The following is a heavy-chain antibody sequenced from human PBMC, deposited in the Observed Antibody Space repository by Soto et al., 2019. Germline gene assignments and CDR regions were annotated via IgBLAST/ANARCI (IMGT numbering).Heavy chain of an antibody. Sequence: SLRLSCAASGFTFDDYAMHWVRQAPGKGLEWVSGISWNSGSIGYADSVKGRFTISRDNAKNSLYLQMNSLRAEDTALYYCAKAHSPRGIAARSFDYWGQGTLVTVSS. V-gene: IGHV3-9*01. D-gene: IGHD6-6*01. CDR2: ISWNSGSI. CDR1: GFTFDDYA. CDR3: AKAHSPRGIAARSFDY. J-gene: IGHJ4*02.